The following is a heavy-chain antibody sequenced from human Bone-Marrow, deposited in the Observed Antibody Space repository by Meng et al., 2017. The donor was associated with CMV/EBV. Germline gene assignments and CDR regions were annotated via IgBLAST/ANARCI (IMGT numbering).Heavy chain of an antibody. D-gene: IGHD2-21*01. J-gene: IGHJ4*02. CDR1: GFTFSNAW. CDR3: HSYCGGDCYSYYFDY. CDR2: IKSKTDGGTT. Sequence: GESLKISCAASGFTFSNAWMSWVRQAPGKGLEWVGRIKSKTDGGTTDYAAPVKGRFTISRDDSKNTLYLQMNSLKTEDTAVYYCHSYCGGDCYSYYFDYWGQGTLFTVSS. V-gene: IGHV3-15*01.